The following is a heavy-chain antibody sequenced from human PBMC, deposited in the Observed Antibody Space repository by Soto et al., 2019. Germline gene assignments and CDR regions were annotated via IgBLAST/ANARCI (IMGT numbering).Heavy chain of an antibody. J-gene: IGHJ3*02. CDR2: IYTSGST. CDR1: GGSISSYY. D-gene: IGHD5-12*01. CDR3: ARDRGGYNDDAFDI. Sequence: ASETLSLTCTVSGGSISSYYWTWIRHPAGKGLEWIGRIYTSGSTNYNPSLKSRVTMSVDTSKNQFSLGLRSVTAADTAVYYCARDRGGYNDDAFDIWGQGTMVTVSS. V-gene: IGHV4-4*07.